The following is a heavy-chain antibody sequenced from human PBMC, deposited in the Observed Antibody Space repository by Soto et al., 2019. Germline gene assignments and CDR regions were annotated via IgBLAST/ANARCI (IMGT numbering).Heavy chain of an antibody. CDR3: AGRRDPPRLSSYYYYGMDV. CDR1: GYSFTSYW. V-gene: IGHV5-10-1*01. Sequence: PGESLKISCKGSGYSFTSYWISWVRQMPGKGLEWMGRIDPSDSYTNYSPSFQGHVTISADKSISTAYLQWSSLKASDTAMYYCAGRRDPPRLSSYYYYGMDVWGQGTTVTVSS. CDR2: IDPSDSYT. J-gene: IGHJ6*02.